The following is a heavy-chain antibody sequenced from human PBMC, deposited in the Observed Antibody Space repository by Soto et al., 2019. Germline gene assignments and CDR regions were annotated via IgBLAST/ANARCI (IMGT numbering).Heavy chain of an antibody. CDR1: GFSFSSYG. V-gene: IGHV3-23*01. CDR2: ISDFGGST. CDR3: VRGVLQSFGELKVPYYFDY. J-gene: IGHJ4*02. D-gene: IGHD3-10*01. Sequence: PGGSLRLSCAGSGFSFSSYGMNWVRQAPGKGLEWVSGISDFGGSTYYADSVKGRFAISRDKSKNTLYLQMNNLRAEDTAVYSCVRGVLQSFGELKVPYYFDYWGQGTLVTVSS.